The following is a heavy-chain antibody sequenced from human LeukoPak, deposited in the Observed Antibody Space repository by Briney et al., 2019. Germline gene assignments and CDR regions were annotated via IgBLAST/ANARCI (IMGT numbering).Heavy chain of an antibody. CDR2: IYDSGST. V-gene: IGHV4-59*01. J-gene: IGHJ3*02. CDR3: AKYGYNYAYDI. D-gene: IGHD5-24*01. Sequence: PSETLSLTYTVSGGSISPYYWSWIRQPLGKGLEWIGYIYDSGSTNYNPSLKSRVSISVDTSKNQFSLKLSSVTAADTAVYYCAKYGYNYAYDIWGQGTMVTVSS. CDR1: GGSISPYY.